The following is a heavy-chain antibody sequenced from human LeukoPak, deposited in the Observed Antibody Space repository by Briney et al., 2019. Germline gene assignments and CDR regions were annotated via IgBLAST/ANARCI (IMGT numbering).Heavy chain of an antibody. CDR3: AKTMVRGASYYYYYMDV. CDR1: GFTFAGYA. D-gene: IGHD3-10*01. CDR2: ISGSGGST. V-gene: IGHV3-23*01. J-gene: IGHJ6*03. Sequence: GGSLRLSCAASGFTFAGYAMTWVRQAPGKGLEWVSAISGSGGSTYYADSVKGRFTISRDNSKNTLYLQMNSLRAEDTAVYYCAKTMVRGASYYYYYMDVWGKGATVTVSS.